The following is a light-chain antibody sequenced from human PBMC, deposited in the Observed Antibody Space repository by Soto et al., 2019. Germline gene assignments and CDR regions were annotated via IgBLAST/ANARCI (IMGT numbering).Light chain of an antibody. CDR2: EVN. CDR1: SSDIGTYDL. V-gene: IGLV2-14*02. J-gene: IGLJ1*01. Sequence: QSALTQPASVSGSPGQSITISCTGTSSDIGTYDLVSWYQHHPGKAPKLMIYEVNQRPSGVSNRFSASKSGNTASLAISGLQSEDEADYYCAVWDDSLSGQVFATGTKLTVL. CDR3: AVWDDSLSGQV.